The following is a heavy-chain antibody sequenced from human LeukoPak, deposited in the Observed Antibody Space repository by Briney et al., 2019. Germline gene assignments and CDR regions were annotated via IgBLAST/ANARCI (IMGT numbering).Heavy chain of an antibody. CDR2: INTDGTGT. D-gene: IGHD1-26*01. CDR3: ARVKSGSYYPIDY. J-gene: IGHJ4*02. Sequence: GGSLRLSCAASGFTFSNYWMHWVRQTPGKGLVWVSRINTDGTGTSYADSVKGRFTISRDGAKNTLYLQMSGLRAEDTAVYYCARVKSGSYYPIDYWGQGTLVTVFS. CDR1: GFTFSNYW. V-gene: IGHV3-74*01.